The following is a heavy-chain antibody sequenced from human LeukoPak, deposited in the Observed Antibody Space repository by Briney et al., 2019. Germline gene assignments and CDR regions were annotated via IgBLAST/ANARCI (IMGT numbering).Heavy chain of an antibody. CDR1: GGSISSSSYY. D-gene: IGHD5-18*01. J-gene: IGHJ6*02. Sequence: KSSETLSLTCTVSGGSISSSSYYWGWIRQPPGKGLEWIGSIYYSGSTYYNPSLKSRVTISVDTSKNQFSLKLSSVTAADTAVYYCARHSGYSYNYGMDVWSQGTTVTVSS. V-gene: IGHV4-39*01. CDR2: IYYSGST. CDR3: ARHSGYSYNYGMDV.